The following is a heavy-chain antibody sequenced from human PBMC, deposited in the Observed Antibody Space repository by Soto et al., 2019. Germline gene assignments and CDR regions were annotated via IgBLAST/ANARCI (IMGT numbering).Heavy chain of an antibody. D-gene: IGHD4-17*01. J-gene: IGHJ4*02. CDR1: GFSLSTSGVG. CDR3: ARYVSLAITPVKRGEFDY. V-gene: IGHV2-5*02. CDR2: IYWDDDK. Sequence: QITLKESGPTLVKPTQTLTLTCTFSGFSLSTSGVGVGWIRQPPGKALEWLALIYWDDDKRYSPSLKSRLTITKDTSKNQVVLTMTNMDPVDTATYYCARYVSLAITPVKRGEFDYWGQGTLVTVSS.